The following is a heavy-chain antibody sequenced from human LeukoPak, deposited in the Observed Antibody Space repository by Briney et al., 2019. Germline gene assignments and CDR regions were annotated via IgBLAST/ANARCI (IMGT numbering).Heavy chain of an antibody. V-gene: IGHV3-11*01. CDR2: ISGSGSTV. Sequence: GGSLRLSCTASGFAFGGYAMSWIRQAPGKGLEWVSYISGSGSTVYYAASVRGRFTISRDNAKNSLFLQMNSLRAEDTAVYYCARDRGNSDPGDWFDSWGQGTLVTVSS. D-gene: IGHD4-23*01. CDR1: GFAFGGYA. CDR3: ARDRGNSDPGDWFDS. J-gene: IGHJ5*01.